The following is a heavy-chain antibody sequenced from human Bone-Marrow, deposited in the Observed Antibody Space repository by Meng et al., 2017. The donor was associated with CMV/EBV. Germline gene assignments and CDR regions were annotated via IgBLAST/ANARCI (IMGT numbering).Heavy chain of an antibody. CDR1: GGSVSSGAYD. CDR2: IYYSGST. D-gene: IGHD6-6*01. J-gene: IGHJ5*02. Sequence: GGSVSSGAYDWIWIRQPPGKGLEWIGYIYYSGSTYYNPSLKSRVTISVDTSKNQFSLKLSSVTAADTAVYYCASYSSSYQYNWFDPWGQGTLVTVSS. CDR3: ASYSSSYQYNWFDP. V-gene: IGHV4-30-4*08.